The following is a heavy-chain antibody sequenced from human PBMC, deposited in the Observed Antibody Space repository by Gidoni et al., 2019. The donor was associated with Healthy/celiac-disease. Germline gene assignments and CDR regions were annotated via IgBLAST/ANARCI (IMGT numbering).Heavy chain of an antibody. Sequence: QLQLQESGPGLVKPSETLSLTCTVSGGSISSSSYYWGWIRQPPGKGLEWIGSIYYSGRTYYNPSLKSRVTISVDTSKNQFSLKLSSVTAADTAVYYCASASSYYDFWSGYYKGNWFDPWGQGTLVTVSS. CDR3: ASASSYYDFWSGYYKGNWFDP. D-gene: IGHD3-3*01. CDR2: IYYSGRT. V-gene: IGHV4-39*01. CDR1: GGSISSSSYY. J-gene: IGHJ5*02.